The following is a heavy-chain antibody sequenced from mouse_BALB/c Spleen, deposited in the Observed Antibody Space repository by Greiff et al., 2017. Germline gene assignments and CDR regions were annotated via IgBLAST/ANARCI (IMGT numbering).Heavy chain of an antibody. Sequence: VKLMESGPGLVAPSQSLSITCTVSGFSLTSYGVHWVRQPPGKGLEWLGVIWAGGSTNYNSALMSRLSISKDNSKSQVFLKMNSLQTDDTAMYYCARDQDYDGAWFAYWGQGTLVTVSA. D-gene: IGHD2-4*01. CDR3: ARDQDYDGAWFAY. V-gene: IGHV2-9*02. CDR1: GFSLTSYG. J-gene: IGHJ3*01. CDR2: IWAGGST.